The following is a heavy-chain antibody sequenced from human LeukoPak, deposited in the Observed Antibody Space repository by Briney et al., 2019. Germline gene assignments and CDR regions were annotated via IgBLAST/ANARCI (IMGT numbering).Heavy chain of an antibody. CDR2: IHYSEST. CDR3: ARGHEDYDSSGYYRFDY. J-gene: IGHJ4*02. Sequence: SETLSLTCTVSGGSISSGGYYWSWIRQHPGKGLEWIGYIHYSESTYYNPSLRSRVTISVDTSKNQFSLKLNSVTAADTAVYFCARGHEDYDSSGYYRFDYWGQGALVTVSS. V-gene: IGHV4-31*03. D-gene: IGHD3-22*01. CDR1: GGSISSGGYY.